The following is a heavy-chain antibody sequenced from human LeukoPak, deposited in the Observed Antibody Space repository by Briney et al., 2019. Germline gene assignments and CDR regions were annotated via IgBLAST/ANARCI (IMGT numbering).Heavy chain of an antibody. Sequence: SETLSLTCIVSGGSISSRSYYWGWIRQPPGKGLEWIGSIFNSGSTCYNSSLQSRVTISVDTSKNQFSLRLSSVTAADTAVYYCVRHYRLNTGFDYWGQGTLVTVSS. CDR1: GGSISSRSYY. J-gene: IGHJ4*02. CDR2: IFNSGST. V-gene: IGHV4-39*01. D-gene: IGHD1-1*01. CDR3: VRHYRLNTGFDY.